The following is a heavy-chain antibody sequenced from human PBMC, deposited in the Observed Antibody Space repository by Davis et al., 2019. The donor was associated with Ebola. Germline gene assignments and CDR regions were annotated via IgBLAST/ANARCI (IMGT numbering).Heavy chain of an antibody. CDR1: GFTFSSYS. D-gene: IGHD3-22*01. V-gene: IGHV3-21*04. J-gene: IGHJ4*02. CDR3: AKDFGRPSITMIVVPIPFFDY. CDR2: ISSSSSYI. Sequence: GGSLRLSCAASGFTFSSYSMNWVRQAPGKGLEWVSSISSSSSYIYYADSVKGRFTISRGNAKNSLYLQMNSLRAEDTAVYYCAKDFGRPSITMIVVPIPFFDYWGQGTLVTVSS.